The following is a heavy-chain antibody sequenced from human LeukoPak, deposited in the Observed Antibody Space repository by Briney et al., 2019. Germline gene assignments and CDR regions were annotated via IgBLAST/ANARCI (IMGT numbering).Heavy chain of an antibody. CDR2: ISGSGGST. J-gene: IGHJ4*02. CDR3: ARDYDILTGYYALDY. D-gene: IGHD3-9*01. CDR1: GFTVSSNY. V-gene: IGHV3-23*01. Sequence: GGSLRLSCAASGFTVSSNYMSWARQAPGRGLEWVSAISGSGGSTYYADSVKGRFTISRDNSKNTLYLQMNSLRAEDTAVYYCARDYDILTGYYALDYWGQGTLVTVSS.